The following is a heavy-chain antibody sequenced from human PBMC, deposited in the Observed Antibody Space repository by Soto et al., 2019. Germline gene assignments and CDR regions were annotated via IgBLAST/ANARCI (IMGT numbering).Heavy chain of an antibody. Sequence: EVQLVESGGGLVKPGGSLRLSCAASGFTFSNAWMSWVRQAPGKGLEWVGRIKSKTDGGTTDYAAPVKGRFTISRDDSKNTLYLQMNSLKTEDTAVYYCTTEGPYCSSTSCYYYYYYMDVWAKGPRSPSP. V-gene: IGHV3-15*01. D-gene: IGHD2-2*01. CDR2: IKSKTDGGTT. CDR3: TTEGPYCSSTSCYYYYYYMDV. J-gene: IGHJ6*03. CDR1: GFTFSNAW.